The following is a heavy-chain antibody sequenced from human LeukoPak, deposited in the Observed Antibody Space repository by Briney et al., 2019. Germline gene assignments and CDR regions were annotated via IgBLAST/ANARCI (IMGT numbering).Heavy chain of an antibody. CDR3: ASLVSGVTYYFDY. V-gene: IGHV4-39*02. Sequence: SGTLSLTCTVSGGSIGSGSYYWGWIRQPPGKGRDWIGCIYYSGNTYYNPSLESRVTISVDTSKNHFSLKLSSLTAADTAVYYCASLVSGVTYYFDYWGQGTLVTVSS. CDR1: GGSIGSGSYY. D-gene: IGHD3-10*01. J-gene: IGHJ4*02. CDR2: IYYSGNT.